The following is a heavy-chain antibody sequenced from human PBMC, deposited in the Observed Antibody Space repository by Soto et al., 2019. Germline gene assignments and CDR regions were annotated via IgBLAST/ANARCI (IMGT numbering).Heavy chain of an antibody. CDR1: GFTFSCYA. Sequence: AGGSLRLSCAASGFTFSCYAMSWVRQAPGKGLEWVSTISGSGGSTYYAGSVKGRFTISRDNSKNTLYLQMNSLRGEDTAVYYCAKGVLGHSSGGTCHFYYMDVWAKGTTVTVSS. D-gene: IGHD2-15*01. CDR2: ISGSGGST. V-gene: IGHV3-23*01. J-gene: IGHJ6*03. CDR3: AKGVLGHSSGGTCHFYYMDV.